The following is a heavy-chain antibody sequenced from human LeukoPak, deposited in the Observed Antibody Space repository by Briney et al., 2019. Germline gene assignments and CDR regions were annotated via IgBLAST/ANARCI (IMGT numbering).Heavy chain of an antibody. J-gene: IGHJ4*02. V-gene: IGHV1-8*03. CDR3: ARGPVVIRTSYYFDY. CDR2: MNPNSGNT. Sequence: ASVKVSCKASGYTFTSYDINWVRQATGQGLEWMGWMNPNSGNTGYAQKVQGRVTITRNTSISTAYMELSSLRSEDTAVYYCARGPVVIRTSYYFDYWGQGTLVTVSS. CDR1: GYTFTSYD. D-gene: IGHD3-9*01.